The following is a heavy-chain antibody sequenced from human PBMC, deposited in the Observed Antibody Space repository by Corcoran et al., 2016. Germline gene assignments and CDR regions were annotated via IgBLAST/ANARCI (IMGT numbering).Heavy chain of an antibody. J-gene: IGHJ5*02. CDR3: ARDRATVCDSLWFDP. CDR1: GYTFTSYA. D-gene: IGHD2-21*01. Sequence: QVQLVQSGTEVKKPGASVKVSCKASGYTFTSYAIHWVRQAPGQSLEWMGWINAGTGNTKYSQHFQGRVSITMDTSATIAYMELSRLRAEDTAVYYCARDRATVCDSLWFDPWGQGTLVIVSS. CDR2: INAGTGNT. V-gene: IGHV1-3*01.